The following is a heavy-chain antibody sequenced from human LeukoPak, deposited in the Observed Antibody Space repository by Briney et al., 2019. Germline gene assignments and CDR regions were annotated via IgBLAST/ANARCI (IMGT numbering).Heavy chain of an antibody. CDR1: GFTFSSYW. V-gene: IGHV3-74*01. J-gene: IGHJ4*02. D-gene: IGHD2-21*02. CDR3: ARDRTYCGGDCHSSPFDY. Sequence: GGSLRLSCAASGFTFSSYWMHWVRQAPGKGLVWVSRINSGGSRTTHAESVKGRFTISRDNAKNTLYLQMNSLRAEDTAVYYCARDRTYCGGDCHSSPFDYWGQGSLVTVSS. CDR2: INSGGSRT.